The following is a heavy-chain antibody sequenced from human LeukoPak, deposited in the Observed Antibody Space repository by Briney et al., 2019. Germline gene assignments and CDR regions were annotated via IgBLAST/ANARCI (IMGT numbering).Heavy chain of an antibody. D-gene: IGHD1-1*01. J-gene: IGHJ6*02. CDR1: GYTFTGYY. CDR2: INSNSGGT. Sequence: ASVKVSCKASGYTFTGYYTHWVRQAPGQGLEWMGWINSNSGGTNYAQKFQGRVTMTRDTSIGTAYMELSRLRSDDTAVYYCAREIPSRNWSESYYYYYGMDVWGQGTTVTVPS. CDR3: AREIPSRNWSESYYYYYGMDV. V-gene: IGHV1-2*02.